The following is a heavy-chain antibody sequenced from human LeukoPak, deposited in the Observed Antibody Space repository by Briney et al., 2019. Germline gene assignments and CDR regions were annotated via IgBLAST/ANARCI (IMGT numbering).Heavy chain of an antibody. CDR3: ARDFGVDYGDYIDSDY. D-gene: IGHD4-17*01. V-gene: IGHV3-21*01. Sequence: PGGALRLSCAASGFTFSSYSMNWVRQAPGKGREGVSSISSSSSYIYYADSVKGRFTISRDNAKNSLYLQMNSLRAEDTAVYHCARDFGVDYGDYIDSDYWGQGTLVTVSS. CDR2: ISSSSSYI. J-gene: IGHJ4*02. CDR1: GFTFSSYS.